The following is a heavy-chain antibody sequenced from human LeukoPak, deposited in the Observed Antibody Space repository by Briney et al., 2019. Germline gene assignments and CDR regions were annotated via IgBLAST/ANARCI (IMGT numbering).Heavy chain of an antibody. V-gene: IGHV3-21*01. Sequence: PGGSLRLSCAASGFTFSSYAMSWVRQAPGKGLEWVSSISSSSSYIYYADSVKGRFTISRDNSKNTLYLQMNSLRAEDTAVYYCARDWTTGTYYYYGMDVWGQGTTVTVSS. CDR2: ISSSSSYI. CDR3: ARDWTTGTYYYYGMDV. J-gene: IGHJ6*02. D-gene: IGHD1-1*01. CDR1: GFTFSSYA.